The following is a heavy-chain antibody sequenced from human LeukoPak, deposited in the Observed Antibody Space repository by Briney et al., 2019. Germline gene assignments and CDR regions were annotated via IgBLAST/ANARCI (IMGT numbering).Heavy chain of an antibody. CDR3: AKDITGYGDYYFDY. CDR1: GFTFDDYA. D-gene: IGHD4-17*01. J-gene: IGHJ4*02. Sequence: GGSLRLSCAASGFTFDDYAMHWVRQAPGKGLEWVSGISWNSGSIGYADSVKGRFTISRDNAKNSLYLQMNSLRAEDTALYYCAKDITGYGDYYFDYWGQGTLVTVSS. CDR2: ISWNSGSI. V-gene: IGHV3-9*01.